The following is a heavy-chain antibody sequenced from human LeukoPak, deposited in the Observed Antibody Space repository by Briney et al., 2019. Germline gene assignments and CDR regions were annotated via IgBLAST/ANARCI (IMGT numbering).Heavy chain of an antibody. D-gene: IGHD3-22*01. CDR3: AREANYDGSGYYSRDHYFDY. CDR2: ISYDGSNK. J-gene: IGHJ4*02. CDR1: GVTFSSYA. V-gene: IGHV3-30-3*01. Sequence: PGGSLRLSCAASGVTFSSYAMHWVRQAPGKGLEWVAVISYDGSNKYYADSVKGRFTISRDNSKNTLYLKMNSLRAEDTAVYFCAREANYDGSGYYSRDHYFDYWGQGTLVTVSS.